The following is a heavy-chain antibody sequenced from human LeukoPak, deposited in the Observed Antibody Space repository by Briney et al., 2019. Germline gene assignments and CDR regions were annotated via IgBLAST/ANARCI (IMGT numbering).Heavy chain of an antibody. CDR3: ARDLSGSYYFDF. CDR2: ISSSSSYT. J-gene: IGHJ4*02. Sequence: GGSLILSCAASGFTFSDYYMSWIRQAPGKGLEWLSYISSSSSYTNYADSVKGRFTISRDNAKNSLYLQMNSLRAEDTAVYYCARDLSGSYYFDFWGQGTLVTVSS. CDR1: GFTFSDYY. D-gene: IGHD1-26*01. V-gene: IGHV3-11*05.